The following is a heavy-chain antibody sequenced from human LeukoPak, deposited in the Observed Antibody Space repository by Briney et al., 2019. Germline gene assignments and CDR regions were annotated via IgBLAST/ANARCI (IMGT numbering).Heavy chain of an antibody. D-gene: IGHD2-15*01. Sequence: GGSLRLSCAASGFTFSSYSMNWVRQAPGKGLEWVSYISSSSSTIYYADSVKGRFTISRDNAKNSLYLQMNSLRAEDTAVYYCAIFSVVAATPGAFDIWGQGTMVTVSS. CDR3: AIFSVVAATPGAFDI. CDR1: GFTFSSYS. CDR2: ISSSSSTI. J-gene: IGHJ3*02. V-gene: IGHV3-48*04.